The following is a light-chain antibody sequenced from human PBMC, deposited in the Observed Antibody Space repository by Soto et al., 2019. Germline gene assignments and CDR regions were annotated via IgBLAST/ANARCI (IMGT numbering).Light chain of an antibody. Sequence: DIQLTQSPSFLSASVGDKVTITCRASQAISSSLAWYQQNPGKAPKLLIYAASTLQSGVPSRFSGSGSGTEFTLTISSLQPEDCATYYCQQLNSYPLTFGGGAKVEI. CDR1: QAISSS. V-gene: IGKV1-9*01. J-gene: IGKJ4*01. CDR2: AAS. CDR3: QQLNSYPLT.